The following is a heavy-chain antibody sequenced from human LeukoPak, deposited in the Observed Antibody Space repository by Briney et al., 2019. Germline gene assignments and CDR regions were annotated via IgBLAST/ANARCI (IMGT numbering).Heavy chain of an antibody. J-gene: IGHJ4*02. Sequence: ASVKVSCKASGYTFTSYDINWARHATGQGLEWMGWMSPNSSDTGYAQKFQGRVTMTRDTSISTAYMELTSLRSEDTAIYHCARGPPNWGFDFWGQGALVTVSS. CDR1: GYTFTSYD. CDR2: MSPNSSDT. V-gene: IGHV1-8*01. D-gene: IGHD7-27*01. CDR3: ARGPPNWGFDF.